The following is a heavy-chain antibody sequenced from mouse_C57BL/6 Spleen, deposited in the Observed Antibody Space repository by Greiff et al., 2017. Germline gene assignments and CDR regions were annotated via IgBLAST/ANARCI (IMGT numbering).Heavy chain of an antibody. Sequence: EVQLVESGGGLVKPGGSLKLSCAASGFTFSSYAMSWVRQTPEKRLEWVATISDGGSYTYYPDNVKGRFTISRDNAKNNLYLQMSHLKSEDTAMYYCARSTGFDYWGQGTTLTVSS. J-gene: IGHJ2*01. CDR2: ISDGGSYT. D-gene: IGHD4-1*02. CDR1: GFTFSSYA. V-gene: IGHV5-4*01. CDR3: ARSTGFDY.